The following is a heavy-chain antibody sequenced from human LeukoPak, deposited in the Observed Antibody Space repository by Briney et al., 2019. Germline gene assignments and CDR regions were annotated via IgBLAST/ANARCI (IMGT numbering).Heavy chain of an antibody. CDR1: GGSFSGYY. J-gene: IGHJ4*02. CDR3: ARGLSGSYWEGWDY. CDR2: INHSGST. D-gene: IGHD1-26*01. Sequence: SETLSLXCAVYGGSFSGYYWSWIRQPPGKGLEWIGEINHSGSTNYNPSLKSRVTISVDTSKNQFSLKLSSVTAADTAVYYCARGLSGSYWEGWDYWGQGTLVTVSS. V-gene: IGHV4-34*01.